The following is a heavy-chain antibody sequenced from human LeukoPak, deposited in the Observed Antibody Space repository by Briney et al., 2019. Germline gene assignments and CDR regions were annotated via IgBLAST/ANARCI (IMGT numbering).Heavy chain of an antibody. CDR2: IVVGSGNT. Sequence: SVKVSCKASGFTFTSSAMQWVRQARGQRLEWIGWIVVGSGNTNYAQKFQERVTITRDMSTSTAYVELSSLRSEDTAVYYCAIGAMVRDFDYWGQGTLVTVSS. CDR3: AIGAMVRDFDY. V-gene: IGHV1-58*02. CDR1: GFTFTSSA. D-gene: IGHD3-10*01. J-gene: IGHJ4*02.